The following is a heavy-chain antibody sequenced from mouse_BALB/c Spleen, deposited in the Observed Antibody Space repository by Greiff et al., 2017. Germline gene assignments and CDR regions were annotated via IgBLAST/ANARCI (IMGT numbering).Heavy chain of an antibody. J-gene: IGHJ3*01. D-gene: IGHD2-3*01. Sequence: VKLMESGPGLVAPSQSLSITCTVSGFSLTSYGVHWVRQPPGKGLEWLGVIWAGGSTNYNSALMSRLSISKDNSKSQVFLKMNSLQTDDTAMYYCAREDGYYGWFAYWGQGTLVTVSA. CDR1: GFSLTSYG. V-gene: IGHV2-9*02. CDR3: AREDGYYGWFAY. CDR2: IWAGGST.